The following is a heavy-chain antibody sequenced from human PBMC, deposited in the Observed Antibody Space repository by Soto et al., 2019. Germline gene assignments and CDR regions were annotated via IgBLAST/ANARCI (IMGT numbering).Heavy chain of an antibody. D-gene: IGHD3-10*01. Sequence: QVQLVQSGVEVKKPGASVKVSCKASGYTFTSYAMHWVRQAPGQRLEWMGWINAGNGNTKYSQKFQGRVTITRDTSASTAYMELSSPRSEDTAVYYCARNPLGSGSYYPSPVDYLGQGTLVTVSS. CDR2: INAGNGNT. V-gene: IGHV1-3*01. J-gene: IGHJ4*02. CDR1: GYTFTSYA. CDR3: ARNPLGSGSYYPSPVDY.